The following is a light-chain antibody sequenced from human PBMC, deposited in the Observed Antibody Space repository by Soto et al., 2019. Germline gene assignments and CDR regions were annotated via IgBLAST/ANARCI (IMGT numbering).Light chain of an antibody. Sequence: QSVLTQPPSASGSPGQSVTISCTGTSSDVGGYNYVSWYQQHPGKAPELMIYEVSKRPSGVPDRFSGSKSGNTASLTVSGLQAEDEADYYCSSYAGSNYVFETG. V-gene: IGLV2-8*01. CDR1: SSDVGGYNY. J-gene: IGLJ1*01. CDR2: EVS. CDR3: SSYAGSNYV.